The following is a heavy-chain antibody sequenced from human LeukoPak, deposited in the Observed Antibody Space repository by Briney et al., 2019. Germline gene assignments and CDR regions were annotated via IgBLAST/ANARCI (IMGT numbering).Heavy chain of an antibody. Sequence: GGSLRLSCEASGLTLSNAWIHWVRQAPGKGLEWVGRMKSMVSGGTPDYAAPVRGRFTISRDDSKNTLYLQMNSLTTEDGAVYYCNTDFLWGQGTMVTVS. J-gene: IGHJ3*01. V-gene: IGHV3-15*01. CDR1: GLTLSNAW. CDR2: MKSMVSGGTP. CDR3: NTDFL.